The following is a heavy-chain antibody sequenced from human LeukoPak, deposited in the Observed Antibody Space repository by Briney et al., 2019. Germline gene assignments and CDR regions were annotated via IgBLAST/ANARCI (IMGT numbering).Heavy chain of an antibody. V-gene: IGHV3-21*01. J-gene: IGHJ4*02. D-gene: IGHD2-15*01. CDR2: ISSSSRYI. Sequence: GGSLRLSCAASGFTFSSYSMNWVRQAPGKGLEWVSSISSSSRYIYYADSVKGRFTISRDNAKNSLYLQMNSLRAEDTAVYYCARDLFLSPLGYCSGGSCYGRDFDYWGQGTLVTVSS. CDR1: GFTFSSYS. CDR3: ARDLFLSPLGYCSGGSCYGRDFDY.